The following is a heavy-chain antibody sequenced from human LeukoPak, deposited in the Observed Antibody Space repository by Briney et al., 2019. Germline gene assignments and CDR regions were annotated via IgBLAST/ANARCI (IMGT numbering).Heavy chain of an antibody. CDR1: GGSISSSSYY. CDR2: IYYSGST. D-gene: IGHD6-13*01. Sequence: SETLSLTCTVSGGSISSSSYYWGWIRQPPGKGLEWIGSIYYSGSTYYNPSLKSRVTISVDTSKNQFSLKLSSVTAEDTAVYYCARGTGGYSNSFFDYWGQGTLVTVSS. CDR3: ARGTGGYSNSFFDY. V-gene: IGHV4-39*07. J-gene: IGHJ4*02.